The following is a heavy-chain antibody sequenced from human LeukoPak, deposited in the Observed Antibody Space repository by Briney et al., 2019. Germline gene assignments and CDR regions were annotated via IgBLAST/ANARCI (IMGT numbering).Heavy chain of an antibody. D-gene: IGHD3/OR15-3a*01. CDR2: ISSSSSYI. V-gene: IGHV3-21*01. J-gene: IGHJ3*02. Sequence: GGSLRLSCAASGFTFSSYSMNWVRQAPGKGLEWVSSISSSSSYIYYADSVKGRFTISRDNAKNSLYLQMNSLRAEDTAVYYCARVEWTRGAFDIWGQGTMVTVSS. CDR1: GFTFSSYS. CDR3: ARVEWTRGAFDI.